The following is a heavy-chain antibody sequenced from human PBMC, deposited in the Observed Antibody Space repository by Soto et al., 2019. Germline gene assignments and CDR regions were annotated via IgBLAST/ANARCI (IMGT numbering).Heavy chain of an antibody. Sequence: QVQLQESGPGLVKPSQTLSLTCTVSGGSISSGGYYWSWIRQHPGKGLEWIGYIYYSGSTYYNPSLKSRATISVDTSKNQFSLKLSSVTAADTAVYYCATQTTVVTQNWFDPWGQGTLVTVSS. J-gene: IGHJ5*02. CDR3: ATQTTVVTQNWFDP. CDR1: GGSISSGGYY. D-gene: IGHD4-17*01. V-gene: IGHV4-31*03. CDR2: IYYSGST.